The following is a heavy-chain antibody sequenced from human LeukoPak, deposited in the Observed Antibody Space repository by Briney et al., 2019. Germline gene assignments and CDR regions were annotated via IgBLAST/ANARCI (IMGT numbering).Heavy chain of an antibody. CDR1: GGSISSGGYY. CDR2: IYHSGST. V-gene: IGHV4-30-2*01. CDR3: ARGGARAAAGTGFAFDI. D-gene: IGHD6-13*01. Sequence: SETLSLTCTVSGGSISSGGYYWSWIRQPPGKGLEWIGYIYHSGSTYYNPSLKGRVTISVDRSKNQFSLKLSSVTAADTAVYYCARGGARAAAGTGFAFDIWGQGTMVTVSS. J-gene: IGHJ3*02.